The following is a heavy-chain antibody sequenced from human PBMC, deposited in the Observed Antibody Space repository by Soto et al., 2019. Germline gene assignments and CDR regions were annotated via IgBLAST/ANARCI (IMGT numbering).Heavy chain of an antibody. CDR1: GGSISSFTYY. D-gene: IGHD3-10*01. CDR3: ERRERYYGSPGWFDP. Sequence: SETLSLTCSVSGGSISSFTYYWGWIRQPPGKGLEWIGTVYYNENTYYNPSLKSRVTITVDTAKNQFSLNLRSVTAADTAMYFCERRERYYGSPGWFDPWGPGTLVTVSS. J-gene: IGHJ5*02. V-gene: IGHV4-39*01. CDR2: VYYNENT.